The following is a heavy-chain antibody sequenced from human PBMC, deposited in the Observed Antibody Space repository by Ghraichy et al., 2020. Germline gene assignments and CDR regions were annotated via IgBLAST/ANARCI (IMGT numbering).Heavy chain of an antibody. CDR1: GGSISSGGYY. V-gene: IGHV4-31*03. CDR3: ARDSAHMKSGSYRHDAFDI. Sequence: SETLSLTCTVSGGSISSGGYYWSWIRQHPGKGLEWIGYIYYSGSTYYNPSLKSRVTISVDTSKNQFSLKLSSVTAADTAVYYCARDSAHMKSGSYRHDAFDIWGQGTMVTVSS. CDR2: IYYSGST. D-gene: IGHD1-26*01. J-gene: IGHJ3*02.